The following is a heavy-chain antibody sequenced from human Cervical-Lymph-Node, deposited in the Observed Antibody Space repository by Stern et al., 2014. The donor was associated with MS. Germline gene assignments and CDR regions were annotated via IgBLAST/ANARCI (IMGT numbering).Heavy chain of an antibody. D-gene: IGHD2-21*01. CDR3: ARSRLWDY. CDR1: GGSLSGYY. CDR2: ISHTGHT. J-gene: IGHJ4*02. V-gene: IGHV4-34*01. Sequence: QVQLQQWGAGLLKPSETLSLTCTVYGGSLSGYYWGWIRQPPGKGLEWVGQISHTGHTDYNPSLESRITISIDTFNNWFTLKLTSVTAADTAVYHCARSRLWDYWGQGTLVSVSS.